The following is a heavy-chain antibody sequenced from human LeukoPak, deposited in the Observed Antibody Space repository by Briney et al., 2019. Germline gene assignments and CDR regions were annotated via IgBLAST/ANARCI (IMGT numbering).Heavy chain of an antibody. Sequence: GGSLRLSCAASGSTFNTYAMSWVRQSPGKGLEWVSAINDSGGSTYYADSVKGRFTISRDNSKNTLYLQMNSLRAEDTAIYYCAKGYYYDTGGPYYFDYWGQGTLVTVSS. CDR1: GSTFNTYA. J-gene: IGHJ4*02. D-gene: IGHD3-22*01. V-gene: IGHV3-23*01. CDR2: INDSGGST. CDR3: AKGYYYDTGGPYYFDY.